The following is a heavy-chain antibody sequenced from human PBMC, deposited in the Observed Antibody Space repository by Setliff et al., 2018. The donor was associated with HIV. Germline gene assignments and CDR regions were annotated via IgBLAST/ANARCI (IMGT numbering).Heavy chain of an antibody. Sequence: SETLSLTCYVTDDPISSYYWSGVRQPAGKGLEWIGRIYVSGDTNYNPSLKSRVTMSLDTSKKHFSLNLKSVTAADTAVYYCALTGHRLLRGYIDVWGKGTTVTVSS. V-gene: IGHV4-4*07. CDR3: ALTGHRLLRGYIDV. J-gene: IGHJ6*03. CDR2: IYVSGDT. D-gene: IGHD2-15*01. CDR1: DDPISSYY.